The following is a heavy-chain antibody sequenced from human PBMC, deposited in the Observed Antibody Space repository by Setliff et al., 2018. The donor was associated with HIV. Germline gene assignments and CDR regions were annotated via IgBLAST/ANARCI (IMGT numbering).Heavy chain of an antibody. Sequence: ASVKVSCKASGYTFASYGITWVRQAPGQGLEWMGWISGYNGDAHSTQKFQDRVAMTTETATSTAYMEMRSLRSDDTAVYFCARVPYRSAWFSGGHDAFDIWGQGTMVTVSS. V-gene: IGHV1-18*01. J-gene: IGHJ3*02. D-gene: IGHD6-19*01. CDR1: GYTFASYG. CDR3: ARVPYRSAWFSGGHDAFDI. CDR2: ISGYNGDA.